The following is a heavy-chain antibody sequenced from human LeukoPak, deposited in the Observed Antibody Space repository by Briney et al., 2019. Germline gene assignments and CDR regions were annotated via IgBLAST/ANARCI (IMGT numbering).Heavy chain of an antibody. Sequence: NPSETLSLTCTVSGGSISSSSYYWGWIRQPPGKGLEWIGSIYYSGSTYYNPSLKSRVTISVDTSKNQFSLKLSSVTAADTAVYCCARDKGTSYLSSFDYWGQGTLVTVSS. J-gene: IGHJ4*02. CDR3: ARDKGTSYLSSFDY. CDR2: IYYSGST. D-gene: IGHD6-6*01. CDR1: GGSISSSSYY. V-gene: IGHV4-39*07.